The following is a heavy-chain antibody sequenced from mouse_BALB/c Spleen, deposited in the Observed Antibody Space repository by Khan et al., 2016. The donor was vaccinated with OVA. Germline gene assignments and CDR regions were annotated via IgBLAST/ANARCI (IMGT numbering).Heavy chain of an antibody. CDR1: GFSLTNYG. J-gene: IGHJ4*01. CDR2: IWSDGST. V-gene: IGHV2-6-1*01. CDR3: ARQPCYHYNRMDY. Sequence: QVQLQQSGPGLVAPSQSLSITCTISGFSLTNYGVHWVRQPPGKGLEWLVVIWSDGSTTYNSALKSRLTISKENSKSQVFLKMNSLQSEDTAVYFCARQPCYHYNRMDYWGQGTSVTVSS.